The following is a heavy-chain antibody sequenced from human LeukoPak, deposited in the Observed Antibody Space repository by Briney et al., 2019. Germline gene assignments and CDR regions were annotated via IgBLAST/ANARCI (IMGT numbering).Heavy chain of an antibody. J-gene: IGHJ4*02. V-gene: IGHV1-2*02. CDR1: GYTFTGYF. D-gene: IGHD3-22*01. CDR3: ARDKRYDSSGYPFDY. Sequence: ASVKVSCKASGYTFTGYFIHWVRRAPGQGLEWMGWINPNSGGTNYAQKFQGRVTMTRDTSISTAYMELNRLRSDDTAVYYCARDKRYDSSGYPFDYWGQGSLVTVSS. CDR2: INPNSGGT.